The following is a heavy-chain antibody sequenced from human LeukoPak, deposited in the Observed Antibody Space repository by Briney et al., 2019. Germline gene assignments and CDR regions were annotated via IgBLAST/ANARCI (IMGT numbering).Heavy chain of an antibody. V-gene: IGHV3-23*01. Sequence: GGSLRLSCAASGFTFSTFAMIWVRQPAGKGLEWVSSIFPSGGEIHYADSVRGRFTISRDNSKSTLSLQMNSLRAEDTAIYYCATYRQVLLPFESWGQGTLVTVSS. CDR2: IFPSGGEI. CDR1: GFTFSTFA. CDR3: ATYRQVLLPFES. D-gene: IGHD2-8*02. J-gene: IGHJ4*02.